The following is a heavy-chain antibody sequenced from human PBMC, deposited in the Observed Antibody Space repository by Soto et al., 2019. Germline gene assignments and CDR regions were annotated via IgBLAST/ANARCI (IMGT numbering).Heavy chain of an antibody. Sequence: ASVKVSCKASGYTFTSYYMHCVRQAPGQGLEWMGISNPSGGSTSYAQKFQGRVTMTRDKSTSTVYMELSSLRSEETAVYYCARDRVDATQLPYYYYGMDVWGQGTTVTVSS. D-gene: IGHD2-15*01. CDR2: SNPSGGST. J-gene: IGHJ6*02. CDR3: ARDRVDATQLPYYYYGMDV. V-gene: IGHV1-46*01. CDR1: GYTFTSYY.